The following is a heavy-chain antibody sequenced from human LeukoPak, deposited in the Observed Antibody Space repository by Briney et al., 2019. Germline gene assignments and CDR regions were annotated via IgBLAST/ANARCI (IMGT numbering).Heavy chain of an antibody. V-gene: IGHV4-59*12. D-gene: IGHD6-19*01. CDR3: ARGGAVFDY. J-gene: IGHJ4*02. Sequence: SETLSLICTVSGGSISSYYWSWIRQPPGKGLEWIGYIYYSASTTYNPSLKSRVTISVDTSVNQLSLKLSSVTAADTAVYYCARGGAVFDYWGQGTLVTVSS. CDR2: IYYSAST. CDR1: GGSISSYY.